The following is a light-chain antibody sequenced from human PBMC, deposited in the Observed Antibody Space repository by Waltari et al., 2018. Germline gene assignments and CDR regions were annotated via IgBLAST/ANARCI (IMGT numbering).Light chain of an antibody. CDR1: QSVTGNF. Sequence: EIVLTQSPGTLSLSPGDTATLSCRASQSVTGNFLAWYQQKPGQTPRLLIFGASNRVTGIPDRFRGSGSGPDFTLTISRLEPEDFALYFCQQYSSSPAITFAQGTRLEIK. CDR2: GAS. V-gene: IGKV3-20*01. J-gene: IGKJ5*01. CDR3: QQYSSSPAIT.